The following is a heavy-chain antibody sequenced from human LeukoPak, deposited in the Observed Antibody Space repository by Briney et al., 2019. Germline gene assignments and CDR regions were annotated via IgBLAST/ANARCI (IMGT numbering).Heavy chain of an antibody. CDR1: GFTFSDYY. D-gene: IGHD3-10*01. Sequence: PGGSLRLSCAASGFTFSDYYMSWIRQAPGKGLEWVSYICSSSSYTNYADSVKGRFTISRDNAKNSLYLQMNSLRAEDTAVYYCARDLITMVRGAFDIWGQGTMVTVSS. CDR3: ARDLITMVRGAFDI. J-gene: IGHJ3*02. CDR2: ICSSSSYT. V-gene: IGHV3-11*06.